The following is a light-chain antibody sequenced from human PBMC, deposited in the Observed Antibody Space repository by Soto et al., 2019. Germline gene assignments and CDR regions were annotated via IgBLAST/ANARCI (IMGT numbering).Light chain of an antibody. Sequence: QSALTQPASVSGSPGQSITISCTGTSSDIGNFNFVSWYQQYPGKAPILMIYEVSNRPSGVSNRFSGSKSGNTASLTISGLQAEDEADYYCSSYTTSTNAIFGGGTKLTV. V-gene: IGLV2-14*01. CDR1: SSDIGNFNF. CDR2: EVS. J-gene: IGLJ2*01. CDR3: SSYTTSTNAI.